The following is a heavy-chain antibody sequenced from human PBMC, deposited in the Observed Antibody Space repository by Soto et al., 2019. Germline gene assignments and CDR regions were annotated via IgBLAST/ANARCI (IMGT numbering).Heavy chain of an antibody. J-gene: IGHJ3*02. CDR3: ARPNGDHDAFDI. D-gene: IGHD4-17*01. CDR2: IIPILGIA. Sequence: GASVKVSCKASGGTFSSYTISWVRQAPGQGLEWMGRIIPILGIANYAQKFQGRVTITADKSTSTAYVELSSLRSEDTAVYYCARPNGDHDAFDIWGQGTMVTVSS. V-gene: IGHV1-69*02. CDR1: GGTFSSYT.